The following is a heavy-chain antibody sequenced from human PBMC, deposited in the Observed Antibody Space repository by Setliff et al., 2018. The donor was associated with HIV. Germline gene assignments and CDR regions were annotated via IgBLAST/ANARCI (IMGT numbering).Heavy chain of an antibody. V-gene: IGHV4-38-2*02. J-gene: IGHJ5*02. CDR3: ARDARATAGGIEDLDL. CDR2: IYHTGST. CDR1: GHSISRGYY. Sequence: SETLSLTCGVSGHSISRGYYWGWVRQPPGKGLEWIGSIYHTGSTYYNPSLKSRVTVSVDTSKNQFSLKVRSVTAADAAVYYCARDARATAGGIEDLDLWGQGTLVTVSS. D-gene: IGHD6-13*01.